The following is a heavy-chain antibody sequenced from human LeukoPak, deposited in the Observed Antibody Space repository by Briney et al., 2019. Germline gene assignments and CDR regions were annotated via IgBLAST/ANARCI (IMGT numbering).Heavy chain of an antibody. Sequence: GASVKVSCKASGHTFTSYGISWVRQAPGQGLEWMGWISAYNGNTNYAQKLQGRVTMTTDTSTSTAYMELRSLRSDDTAVYYCARGGVNSGWYSSFDYWGQGTLVTVSS. CDR3: ARGGVNSGWYSSFDY. CDR2: ISAYNGNT. D-gene: IGHD6-19*01. CDR1: GHTFTSYG. J-gene: IGHJ4*02. V-gene: IGHV1-18*01.